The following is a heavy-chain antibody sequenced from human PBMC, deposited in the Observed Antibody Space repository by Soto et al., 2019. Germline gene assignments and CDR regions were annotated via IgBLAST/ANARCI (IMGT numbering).Heavy chain of an antibody. CDR2: IIPIFGTA. D-gene: IGHD1-20*01. V-gene: IGHV1-69*13. CDR1: GGTFSSYA. CDR3: ASAFSPWYWFDP. Sequence: GASVEVSCKASGGTFSSYAISWVRQAPGQGLEWMGGIIPIFGTANYAQKFQGRVTITADESTSTAYMELSSLRSEDTAVYYCASAFSPWYWFDPWGQGTLVTVSS. J-gene: IGHJ5*02.